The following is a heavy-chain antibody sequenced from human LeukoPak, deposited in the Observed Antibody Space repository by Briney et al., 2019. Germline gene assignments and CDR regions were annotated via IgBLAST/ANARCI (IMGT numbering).Heavy chain of an antibody. Sequence: SVKLSCKASGGTFSSYAISWVRQAPGQGLEWMGRIIPILGIANYAQKFQGRVTITADKSTSTAYMELSSLRSEDTAVYYCARGGLYYDSSGYYSSGIDYWGQGTLVTVSS. CDR2: IIPILGIA. D-gene: IGHD3-22*01. V-gene: IGHV1-69*04. CDR1: GGTFSSYA. CDR3: ARGGLYYDSSGYYSSGIDY. J-gene: IGHJ4*02.